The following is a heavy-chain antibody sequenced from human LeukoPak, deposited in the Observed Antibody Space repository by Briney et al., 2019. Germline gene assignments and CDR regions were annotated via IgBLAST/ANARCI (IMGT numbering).Heavy chain of an antibody. CDR3: ARISWDTSFDY. D-gene: IGHD6-13*01. CDR1: GGSISSYY. CDR2: IYYSGST. J-gene: IGHJ4*02. Sequence: PSETLSLTCTVSGGSISSYYWSWIRQPPGKGLEWIGYIYYSGSTNYNPSLKSRVTISVDTSKNQFSLRLNSVTAADTAVYYCARISWDTSFDYWGQGTLVTVSS. V-gene: IGHV4-59*12.